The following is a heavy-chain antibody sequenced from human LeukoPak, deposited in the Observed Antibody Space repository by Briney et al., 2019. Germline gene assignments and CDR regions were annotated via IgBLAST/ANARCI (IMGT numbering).Heavy chain of an antibody. J-gene: IGHJ6*02. D-gene: IGHD6-13*01. V-gene: IGHV4-59*01. CDR3: ARVRGSSSWSYYYYGMDV. CDR1: GGSISSYY. Sequence: SETLSLTCTVSGGSISSYYWSWIRQPPGKGLEWMGYIYYSGSNNYNPSLKSRVTISVDTSKNQFSLKLSSVTAADTAVYYCARVRGSSSWSYYYYGMDVWGQGTTVTVSS. CDR2: IYYSGSN.